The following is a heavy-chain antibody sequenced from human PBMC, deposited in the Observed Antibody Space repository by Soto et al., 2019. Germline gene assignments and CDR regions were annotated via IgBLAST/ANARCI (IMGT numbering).Heavy chain of an antibody. CDR3: ARGGRKYSRSLYWVYWCDP. V-gene: IGHV1-8*01. J-gene: IGHJ5*02. D-gene: IGHD6-13*01. CDR1: GYTFTSYD. CDR2: MNPTSGNT. Sequence: QVQLVQSGAEVKKPGASVKVSCKASGYTFTSYDSNWVRQATVQGLAWMGWMNPTSGNTGYAQKFQVRVTMTRNTPISPAYMELSSLRSEDTALYYCARGGRKYSRSLYWVYWCDPWVQGPLVTVSS.